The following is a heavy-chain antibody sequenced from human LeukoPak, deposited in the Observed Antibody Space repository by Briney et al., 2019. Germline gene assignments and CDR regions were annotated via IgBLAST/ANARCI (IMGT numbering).Heavy chain of an antibody. CDR2: INPSGGST. D-gene: IGHD3-10*01. Sequence: ASVKVSCKASGYTFTSYYMHWVRQAPGQGLEWMGIINPSGGSTNYAQKFQGRVTITADESTSTAYMELSSLRSEDTAVYYCAMSPTMVRGVIEYYFDYWGQGTLVTVSS. CDR1: GYTFTSYY. J-gene: IGHJ4*02. CDR3: AMSPTMVRGVIEYYFDY. V-gene: IGHV1-46*03.